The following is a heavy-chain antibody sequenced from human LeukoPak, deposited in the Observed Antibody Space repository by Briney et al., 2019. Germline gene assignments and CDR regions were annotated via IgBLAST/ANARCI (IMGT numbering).Heavy chain of an antibody. J-gene: IGHJ5*02. Sequence: GGSPRLSCAASGFTFSSYAMNWVRQAPGKGLEWVSAISGSGGSTYYADSVKGRFTISRDNSKNTLYLQMNSLRAEDTAVYYCAKGYIAAASKGNWFDPWGQGTLVTVSS. V-gene: IGHV3-23*01. D-gene: IGHD6-13*01. CDR1: GFTFSSYA. CDR3: AKGYIAAASKGNWFDP. CDR2: ISGSGGST.